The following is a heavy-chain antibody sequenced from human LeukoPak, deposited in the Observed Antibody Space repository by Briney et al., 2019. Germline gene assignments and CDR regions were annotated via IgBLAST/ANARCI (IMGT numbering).Heavy chain of an antibody. J-gene: IGHJ6*03. CDR3: ASAPLVCFGASCPYYMDV. CDR1: VFVFSRFA. V-gene: IGHV3-33*01. CDR2: AWADGINK. D-gene: IGHD3-3*01. Sequence: GRSLTLTCPASVFVFSRFAMHWVRQAPGKGGDWVAFAWADGINKSYVDSAKGRFTITSENSKDTMYLEMSSLRGEDTAVYYCASAPLVCFGASCPYYMDVWGKGTTVTVSS.